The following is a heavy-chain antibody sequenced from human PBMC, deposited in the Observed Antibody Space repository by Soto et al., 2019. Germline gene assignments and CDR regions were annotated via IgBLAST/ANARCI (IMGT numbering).Heavy chain of an antibody. D-gene: IGHD3-10*01. CDR1: GGSISSYY. CDR3: ARAISYGSGSPVGY. CDR2: IYYSGST. Sequence: RSLTCTVSGGSISSYYWSWIRQPPGKGLEWIGYIYYSGSTNYNPSLKSRVTISVDTSNNQFSLKLSSVTAADTAVYYCARAISYGSGSPVGYWGQGTLVTVSS. V-gene: IGHV4-59*01. J-gene: IGHJ4*02.